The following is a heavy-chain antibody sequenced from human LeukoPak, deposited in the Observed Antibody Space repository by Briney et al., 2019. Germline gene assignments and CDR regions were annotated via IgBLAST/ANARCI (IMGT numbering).Heavy chain of an antibody. V-gene: IGHV1-69*05. D-gene: IGHD2-2*01. CDR2: IIPIVGTA. CDR3: ARADACSSTSCYSAGFDY. J-gene: IGHJ4*02. Sequence: SVKVSCKASGGTFSSYAISWVRQAPGQGLEWMGGIIPIVGTANYAQKFQGRVTITTDESTSTAYMEMSSLRSEDTAVYYCARADACSSTSCYSAGFDYWGQGTLVTVSS. CDR1: GGTFSSYA.